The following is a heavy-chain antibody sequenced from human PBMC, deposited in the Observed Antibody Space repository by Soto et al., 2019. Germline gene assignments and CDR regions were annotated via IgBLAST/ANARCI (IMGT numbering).Heavy chain of an antibody. CDR1: GGSISSYY. CDR2: IYYSGST. Sequence: SETRSLTCTVSGGSISSYYWSWIRQPPGKGLEWIGYIYYSGSTNYNPSLKSRVTISVDTSKNQFSLKLSSVTAADTAVYYCAREQDDSSGYFDYWGQGTLVTVSS. J-gene: IGHJ4*02. CDR3: AREQDDSSGYFDY. V-gene: IGHV4-59*01. D-gene: IGHD3-22*01.